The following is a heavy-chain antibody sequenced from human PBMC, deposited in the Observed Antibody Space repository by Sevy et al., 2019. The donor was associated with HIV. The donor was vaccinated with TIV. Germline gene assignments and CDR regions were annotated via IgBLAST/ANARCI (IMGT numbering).Heavy chain of an antibody. CDR3: ASLYSSGWYGTGYYYGMDV. CDR2: IKQDGSEK. J-gene: IGHJ6*02. Sequence: GESLKISCAASGFTFSSYWMSWVRQAPGKGLEWVANIKQDGSEKYYVDSVKGRFTISRDNAKNSLYLQMNSLRAEDTAVYYCASLYSSGWYGTGYYYGMDVWGQGTTVTVSS. V-gene: IGHV3-7*01. CDR1: GFTFSSYW. D-gene: IGHD6-19*01.